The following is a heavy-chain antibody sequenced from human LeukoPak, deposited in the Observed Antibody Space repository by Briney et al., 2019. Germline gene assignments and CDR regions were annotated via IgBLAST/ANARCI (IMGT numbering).Heavy chain of an antibody. D-gene: IGHD5-24*01. CDR1: GFTFSDYY. CDR3: ARTINVEMATSEHYYYYYYMDV. J-gene: IGHJ6*03. V-gene: IGHV3-11*01. Sequence: GGSLRLSCAASGFTFSDYYMSWIRQAPGKGLEWASYISSSGSTIYYADSVKGRFTISRDNAKNSLYLQMNSLRSEDTAVYYCARTINVEMATSEHYYYYYYMDVWGKGTTVTVSS. CDR2: ISSSGSTI.